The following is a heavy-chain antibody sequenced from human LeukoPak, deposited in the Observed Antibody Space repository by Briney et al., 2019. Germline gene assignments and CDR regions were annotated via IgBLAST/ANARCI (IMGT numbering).Heavy chain of an antibody. D-gene: IGHD3-22*01. CDR1: GGSISSGSYY. Sequence: SETLSLTCTVSGGSISSGSYYWSWIRQPAGKGLEWIGRIYTSGSTNYNPSLKSRVTISVDTSKNQFSLKLSSVTAADTAVYYCARGYDGSGYYYRNWYFDLWGRGTLVTVSS. CDR2: IYTSGST. J-gene: IGHJ2*01. V-gene: IGHV4-61*02. CDR3: ARGYDGSGYYYRNWYFDL.